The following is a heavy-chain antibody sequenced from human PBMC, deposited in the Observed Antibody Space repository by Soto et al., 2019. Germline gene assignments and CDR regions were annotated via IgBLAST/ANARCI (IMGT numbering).Heavy chain of an antibody. CDR3: ATVPPRIVVVLAEFPT. D-gene: IGHD2-21*01. Sequence: QVQLKQSGPGLVRPSGTLSLTCRVSGTSISSSYWWAWVRQSPGKGLEWIGEIYHNGITKYNPSLKSRVSMSIDKSNNQFSLKLTSGTAADTAVYYCATVPPRIVVVLAEFPTWGQGTLVTVSS. CDR1: GTSISSSYW. J-gene: IGHJ4*02. CDR2: IYHNGIT. V-gene: IGHV4-4*02.